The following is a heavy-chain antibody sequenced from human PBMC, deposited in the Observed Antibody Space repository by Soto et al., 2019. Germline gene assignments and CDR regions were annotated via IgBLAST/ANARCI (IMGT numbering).Heavy chain of an antibody. J-gene: IGHJ4*02. Sequence: QLTLKEYGPTLVKPTQTLTLTCTFSGFSLSTSGEGVGWIRQPPGKALEWLALIYWNDDKRYSPSLKSRLTIPKDTSKNQVVLTMTNMDPVDTATYYCAVIPNDYYFDYWGQGTLVTVSS. D-gene: IGHD2-21*01. CDR1: GFSLSTSGEG. CDR2: IYWNDDK. CDR3: AVIPNDYYFDY. V-gene: IGHV2-5*01.